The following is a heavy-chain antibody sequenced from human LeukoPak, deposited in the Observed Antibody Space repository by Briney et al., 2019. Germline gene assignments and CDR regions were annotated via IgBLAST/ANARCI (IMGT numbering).Heavy chain of an antibody. CDR3: AREMARNGGSCSYSSCYYYGMDV. CDR1: GFTFSSYA. CDR2: ISYDGSNK. Sequence: GGSLRLSCAASGFTFSSYAMHWVRQAPGKGLEWVAVISYDGSNKYYADSVKGRFTISRDNSKNTLYLQMNSLRAEDTAVYYCAREMARNGGSCSYSSCYYYGMDVWGQGTTVTVSS. D-gene: IGHD2-15*01. V-gene: IGHV3-30-3*01. J-gene: IGHJ6*02.